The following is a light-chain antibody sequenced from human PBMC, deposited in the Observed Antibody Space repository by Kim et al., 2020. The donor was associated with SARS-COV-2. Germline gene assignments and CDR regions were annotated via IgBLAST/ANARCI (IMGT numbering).Light chain of an antibody. V-gene: IGLV1-47*01. CDR1: SSNIGSNY. Sequence: GERVTISCSGSSSNIGSNYVYWYQQLPGTAPKLLIYRNNQRPSGVPDRFSGSKSGTSASLAISGLRSEDEADYYCAAWDDSLSGPVFGGGTKLTVL. J-gene: IGLJ3*02. CDR2: RNN. CDR3: AAWDDSLSGPV.